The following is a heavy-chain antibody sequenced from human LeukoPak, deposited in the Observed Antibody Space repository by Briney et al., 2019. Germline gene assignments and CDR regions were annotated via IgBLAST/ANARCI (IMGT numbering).Heavy chain of an antibody. Sequence: SETLSLTCTVSGDSISSSRHSWGWIRQPPGKGLEWIGYIYYSGSTNYNPSLKSRVTISVDTSKNQFSLKLSSVTAADTAVYYCARSITSSWYGDFQHWGQGTLVTVSS. CDR2: IYYSGST. V-gene: IGHV4-61*05. J-gene: IGHJ1*01. CDR3: ARSITSSWYGDFQH. D-gene: IGHD6-13*01. CDR1: GDSISSSRHS.